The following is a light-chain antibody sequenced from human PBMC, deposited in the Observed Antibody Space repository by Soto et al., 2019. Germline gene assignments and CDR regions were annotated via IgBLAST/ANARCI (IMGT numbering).Light chain of an antibody. V-gene: IGKV1-33*01. CDR1: QDISNY. CDR3: QQYDNLPTWT. J-gene: IGKJ1*01. Sequence: DIQMTQSPSSLSASVGDRVTITWQASQDISNYLNWYQQEPGKAPKLLIYDASNLETGVPSRFSGSGSGTDFTFTISSLQPEDIATYYCQQYDNLPTWTFGQGTKVDIK. CDR2: DAS.